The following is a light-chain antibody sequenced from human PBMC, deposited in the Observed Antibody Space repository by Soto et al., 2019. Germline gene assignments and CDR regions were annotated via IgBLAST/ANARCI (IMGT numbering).Light chain of an antibody. V-gene: IGKV1-8*01. Sequence: AIRRTQSPSSFSASTGDRVTITCRASQGISSYLAWYQQKPGKAPKLLIYAASTLHSGVPSRFSGSGYGTEFTLTISSLQTEDFATYYCQQLNNYPRTVGPGTKVDIK. CDR3: QQLNNYPRT. J-gene: IGKJ3*01. CDR1: QGISSY. CDR2: AAS.